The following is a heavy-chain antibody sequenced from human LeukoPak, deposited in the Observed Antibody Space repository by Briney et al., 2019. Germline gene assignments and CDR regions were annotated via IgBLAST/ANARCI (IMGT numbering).Heavy chain of an antibody. Sequence: GGSLRLSCAASGFTFSGYSMNWVRQAPGKGLEWVSSISSSSSYIYYADSVKGRFTISRDNAKNSLYLQMNSLRAEDTAVYYCARENGRDGYNFIDYWGQGTLVTVSS. CDR2: ISSSSSYI. V-gene: IGHV3-21*01. CDR1: GFTFSGYS. J-gene: IGHJ4*02. D-gene: IGHD5-24*01. CDR3: ARENGRDGYNFIDY.